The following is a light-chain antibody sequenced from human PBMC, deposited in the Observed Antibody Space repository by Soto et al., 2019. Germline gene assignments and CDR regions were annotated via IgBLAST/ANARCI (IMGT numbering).Light chain of an antibody. J-gene: IGKJ5*01. Sequence: EILLTQSPSTLSLSPGERATLSCRASQGVTTNFAWYQQKYGQSPRLLIYDVSTRATGVPARLSGTGYETDLTITISGMKYEDSEVYLCQQYNNWTFSFGHGTRLEIK. V-gene: IGKV3-15*01. CDR1: QGVTTN. CDR3: QQYNNWTFS. CDR2: DVS.